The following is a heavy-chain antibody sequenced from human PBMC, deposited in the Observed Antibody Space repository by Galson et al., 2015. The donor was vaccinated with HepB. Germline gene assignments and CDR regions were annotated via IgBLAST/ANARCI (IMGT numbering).Heavy chain of an antibody. V-gene: IGHV4-39*07. J-gene: IGHJ6*02. CDR2: IYYSGST. D-gene: IGHD3-10*01. Sequence: WIRQPPGKGLEWIGSIYYSGSTYYNPSLKSRVTISVDTSKNQFSLKLSSVTAADTAVYYCARDRGTMVRGAWYGMDVWGQGTTVTVSS. CDR3: ARDRGTMVRGAWYGMDV.